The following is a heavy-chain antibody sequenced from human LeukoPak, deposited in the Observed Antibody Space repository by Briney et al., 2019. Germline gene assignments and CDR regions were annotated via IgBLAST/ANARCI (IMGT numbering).Heavy chain of an antibody. J-gene: IGHJ5*02. D-gene: IGHD3-10*01. CDR1: GGSFSGYY. CDR2: INHNGST. CDR3: ARMGGRITMVRGADP. Sequence: SETLSLTCAVYGGSFSGYYWSWIRQPPGKGLEWIGEINHNGSTSYNPSLKSRVTISVGTSKNQFSLKLSSVTAADTAVYYCARMGGRITMVRGADPWGQGTLVTVSS. V-gene: IGHV4-34*01.